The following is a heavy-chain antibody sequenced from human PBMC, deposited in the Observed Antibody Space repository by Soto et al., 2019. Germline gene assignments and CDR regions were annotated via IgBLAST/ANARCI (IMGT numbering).Heavy chain of an antibody. V-gene: IGHV3-11*01. CDR2: ISPGGDII. J-gene: IGHJ4*02. CDR1: GFTFSDYY. CDR3: TRDPRILDY. Sequence: GGSLRLSCAASGFTFSDYYMTWIRQAPGKGLDLLSYISPGGDIISYADSVKGRFTVSRDNGKKSLHLQMNGLRDEDTAMYYCTRDPRILDYWGQGTLVTVSS.